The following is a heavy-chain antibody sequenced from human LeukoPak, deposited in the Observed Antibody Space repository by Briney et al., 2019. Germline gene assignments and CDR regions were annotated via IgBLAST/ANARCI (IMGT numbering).Heavy chain of an antibody. CDR3: ARFTVGARLDY. D-gene: IGHD1-26*01. J-gene: IGHJ4*02. Sequence: SETLSLTCTVSGGSISSYYWSWIRQPPGKGLEWIGYIYYSGSTNYNPSLKSRVTISVDTSKNQFSLKLSSVTAADTAVYYCARFTVGARLDYWGQGTLVTVSS. CDR1: GGSISSYY. V-gene: IGHV4-59*01. CDR2: IYYSGST.